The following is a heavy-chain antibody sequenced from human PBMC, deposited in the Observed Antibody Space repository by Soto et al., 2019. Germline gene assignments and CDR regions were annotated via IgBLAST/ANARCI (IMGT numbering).Heavy chain of an antibody. CDR3: VKDLFGMDV. Sequence: GGSLRLSCSASGFTFNQYSMQWVRQSPGKGLQFVSTISSNGGGTDYTDSVKGRFTISRDNSKKTLYLQMSRLRPGDTAVYYCVKDLFGMDVWGQGTTVTVSS. CDR1: GFTFNQYS. CDR2: ISSNGGGT. J-gene: IGHJ6*02. V-gene: IGHV3-64D*06.